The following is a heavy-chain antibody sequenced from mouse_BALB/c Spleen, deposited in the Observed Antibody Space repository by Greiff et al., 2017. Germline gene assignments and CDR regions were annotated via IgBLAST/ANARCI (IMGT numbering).Heavy chain of an antibody. CDR1: GFTFSSYA. CDR2: ISSGGST. Sequence: EVKLVESGGGLVKPGGSLKLSCAASGFTFSSYAMSWVRQTPEKRLEWVASISSGGSTYYPDSVKGRFTISRDNARNILYLQMSSLRSEDTAMYYCAREGEDYEEAWFAYWGQGTLVTVSA. V-gene: IGHV5-6-5*01. J-gene: IGHJ3*01. D-gene: IGHD2-4*01. CDR3: AREGEDYEEAWFAY.